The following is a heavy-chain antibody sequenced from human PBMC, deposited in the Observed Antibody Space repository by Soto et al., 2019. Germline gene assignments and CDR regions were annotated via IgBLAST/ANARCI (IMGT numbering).Heavy chain of an antibody. CDR2: MNPNSGNT. D-gene: IGHD3-9*01. J-gene: IGHJ4*02. Sequence: QVQLVQSGAEVKKPGASVKVSCKASGYTFTSYDINWVRQATGQGREWMGWMNPNSGNTGYAQKFQGRVTRTRNTSISTAYMELSRLRSEDTAVYYCELARKGAILTCYYGLDYWGQGPLVTVSS. CDR1: GYTFTSYD. CDR3: ELARKGAILTCYYGLDY. V-gene: IGHV1-8*01.